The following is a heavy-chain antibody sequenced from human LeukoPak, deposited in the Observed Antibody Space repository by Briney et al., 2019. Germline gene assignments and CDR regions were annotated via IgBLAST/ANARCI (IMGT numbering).Heavy chain of an antibody. CDR1: GYTFTSYY. J-gene: IGHJ4*02. V-gene: IGHV1-46*01. CDR3: ATGEFDWLFSGFDY. CDR2: INPSGGST. D-gene: IGHD3-9*01. Sequence: GASVKVSCKASGYTFTSYYMHWVRQAPGQGLEWMGIINPSGGSTSYAQKFQGRVTMTEDTSTDTAYMELSSLSSEDTAVYYCATGEFDWLFSGFDYWGQGTLVTVSS.